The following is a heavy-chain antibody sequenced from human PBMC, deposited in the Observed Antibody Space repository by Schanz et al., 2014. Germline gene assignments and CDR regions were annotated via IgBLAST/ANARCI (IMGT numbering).Heavy chain of an antibody. CDR1: GFSFSSNS. Sequence: EVQLLESGGGLVQPGGSLRLSCAASGFSFSSNSMNWVRQAPGKGLEWISYIGSSNSMIEHADSVKGRFTISRDNAKSSVFLEMNSLRAEDTAVYYCAGSGGWHPATDFWGQGTMVSVSS. CDR3: AGSGGWHPATDF. CDR2: IGSSNSMI. J-gene: IGHJ5*01. D-gene: IGHD6-19*01. V-gene: IGHV3-48*01.